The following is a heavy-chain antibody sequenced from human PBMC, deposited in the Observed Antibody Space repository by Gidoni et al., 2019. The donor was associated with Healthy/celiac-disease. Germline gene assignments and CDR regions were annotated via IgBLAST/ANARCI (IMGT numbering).Heavy chain of an antibody. CDR1: GGSFRGYY. Sequence: QVQLQQWGAGLLKPSETLSLPCAVYGGSFRGYYWSWIRTPPGKGLEWIGEINHSGSTNYNPSLKSRVTISVDTSKNQFSLKLSSVTAADTAVYYCAETVEASGYADYWGQGTLVTVSS. D-gene: IGHD3-22*01. J-gene: IGHJ4*02. V-gene: IGHV4-34*01. CDR3: AETVEASGYADY. CDR2: INHSGST.